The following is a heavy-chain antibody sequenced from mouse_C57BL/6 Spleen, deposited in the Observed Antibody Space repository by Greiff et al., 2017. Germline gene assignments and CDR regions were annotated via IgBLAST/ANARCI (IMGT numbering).Heavy chain of an antibody. CDR1: GYSFTSYW. CDR3: ARSAIWEYGSSGYFGY. J-gene: IGHJ2*01. V-gene: IGHV1-64*01. Sequence: QVQLQQPGPELVKPGASVKLSCKASGYSFTSYWMHWVKQSPGQGLEWIGMIHPNSGSTNYNEKFKSKATLTVDKSSSTAYMQLSSLTSEDSAVYYCARSAIWEYGSSGYFGYWGQGTTLTVAS. CDR2: IHPNSGST. D-gene: IGHD1-1*01.